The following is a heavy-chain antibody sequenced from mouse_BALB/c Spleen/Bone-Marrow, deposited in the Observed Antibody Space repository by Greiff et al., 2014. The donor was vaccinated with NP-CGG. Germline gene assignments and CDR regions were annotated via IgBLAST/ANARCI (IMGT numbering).Heavy chain of an antibody. J-gene: IGHJ4*01. CDR1: GYKFTDYE. V-gene: IGHV1-15*01. D-gene: IGHD2-2*01. Sequence: QVQLQQSGAELVRPGASVTLSCKASGYKFTDYEMHWVRQTPVHGLEWIGSIDPETGGTAYNQNFKGKATLTADRSSITAYMELRSLTSEDSAVYYCTREGIYFGYDVPMDYWGQGTSVTVSS. CDR3: TREGIYFGYDVPMDY. CDR2: IDPETGGT.